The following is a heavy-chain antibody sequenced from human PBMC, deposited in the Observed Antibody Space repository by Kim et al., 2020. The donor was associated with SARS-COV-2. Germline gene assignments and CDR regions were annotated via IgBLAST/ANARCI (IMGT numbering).Heavy chain of an antibody. CDR3: ARDLMYYDILTGYYNWYFDL. J-gene: IGHJ2*01. D-gene: IGHD3-9*01. Sequence: RVTISVDTSKNQFSLKLSSVTAADTAVYYCARDLMYYDILTGYYNWYFDLWGRGTLVTVSS. V-gene: IGHV4-59*01.